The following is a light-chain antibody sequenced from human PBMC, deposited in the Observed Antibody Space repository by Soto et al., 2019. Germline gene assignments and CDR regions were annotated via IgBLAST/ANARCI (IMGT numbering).Light chain of an antibody. CDR3: QRTTSFPPYT. CDR2: SAS. CDR1: QGIDSW. V-gene: IGKV1-12*01. Sequence: DIQMTQSPSSVSASVGDRVTITCRASQGIDSWLAWYQQKPGKAPRILIYSASTLQSGGPSRFSGSGSGTDVTLTITGLQPEDFATYFCQRTTSFPPYTFGQGTKLEIK. J-gene: IGKJ2*01.